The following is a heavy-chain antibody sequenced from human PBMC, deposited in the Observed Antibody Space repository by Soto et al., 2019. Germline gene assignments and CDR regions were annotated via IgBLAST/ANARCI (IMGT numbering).Heavy chain of an antibody. CDR3: AKDYGGNRGAFDI. Sequence: GSLRLSCAASGFTFSSYGMHWVRQAPGKGLEWVAVISYDGSNKYYADSVKGGFTISRDNSKNTLYLQMNSLRAEDTAVYYCAKDYGGNRGAFDIWGQGTMVTVSS. CDR2: ISYDGSNK. D-gene: IGHD4-17*01. V-gene: IGHV3-30*18. CDR1: GFTFSSYG. J-gene: IGHJ3*02.